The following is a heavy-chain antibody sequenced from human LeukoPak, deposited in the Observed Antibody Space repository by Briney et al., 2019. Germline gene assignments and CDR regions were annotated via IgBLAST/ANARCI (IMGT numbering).Heavy chain of an antibody. CDR2: IYSGGST. CDR1: GFTVSSNY. V-gene: IGHV3-66*01. D-gene: IGHD3-10*01. Sequence: GGSLRLSCAASGFTVSSNYMSWVRQAPGKGLEWVSVIYSGGSTYYADSVKGRFTISRDNSKNTLYLQMNSLRAEDTAVYYCARGITTSGYYYYYMDVWGKGTTVTVSS. J-gene: IGHJ6*03. CDR3: ARGITTSGYYYYYMDV.